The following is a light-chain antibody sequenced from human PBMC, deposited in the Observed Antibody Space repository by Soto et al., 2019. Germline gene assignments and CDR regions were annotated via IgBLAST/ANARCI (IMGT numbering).Light chain of an antibody. J-gene: IGKJ1*01. CDR3: QQYVSLPRA. V-gene: IGKV3-20*01. CDR2: GAT. Sequence: TQSPATLSMSPGERATLSCRASQSVRSNLAWYQQKPGQAPRLLIYGATLRATGIPDRFSGSGSGTDFTLTISRLEPEDFAVYYCQQYVSLPRAFGQGTKVDIK. CDR1: QSVRSN.